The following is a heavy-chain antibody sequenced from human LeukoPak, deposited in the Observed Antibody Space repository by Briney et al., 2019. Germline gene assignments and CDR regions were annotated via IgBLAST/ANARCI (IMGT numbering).Heavy chain of an antibody. Sequence: PSETLSLTCTVSGGSISSSSYYWGWIRQPPGKGLEWIGNLYYSGSTYYNPSLKSRVTISVDTSKNQFSLKLSSVTAADTAVYYCARYDVGWYYFDYWGQGTLVTVSS. D-gene: IGHD6-19*01. CDR2: LYYSGST. V-gene: IGHV4-39*07. J-gene: IGHJ4*02. CDR3: ARYDVGWYYFDY. CDR1: GGSISSSSYY.